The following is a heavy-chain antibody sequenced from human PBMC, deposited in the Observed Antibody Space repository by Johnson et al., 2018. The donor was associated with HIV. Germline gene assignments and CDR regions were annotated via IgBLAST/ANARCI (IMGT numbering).Heavy chain of an antibody. CDR3: ATIAAHCAAFDI. Sequence: QVQLVESGGGVVQPGRSLRLSCAASGFTFSSYDMHWVRQAPGKGLEWVALISYDGSNKYHADSVKGRFTISRDNSKNTLYLQMNSLRPEDTAAYYCATIAAHCAAFDIWGQGTVVTVSS. CDR1: GFTFSSYD. V-gene: IGHV3-30*03. D-gene: IGHD6-25*01. J-gene: IGHJ3*02. CDR2: ISYDGSNK.